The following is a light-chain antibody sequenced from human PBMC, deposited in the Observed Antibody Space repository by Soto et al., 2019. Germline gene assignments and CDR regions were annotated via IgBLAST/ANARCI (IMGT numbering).Light chain of an antibody. J-gene: IGLJ3*02. V-gene: IGLV1-44*01. Sequence: QSVLTQPPSASGTPGQRVTIPCSGSSSNIGSNTVNWYQQLPGTAPKLLIYSNNQRPSGVPDRFSGSKSGTSASLAISGLQSEDEADYYCAAWDDSLNGQGVFGGGTKLTVL. CDR1: SSNIGSNT. CDR3: AAWDDSLNGQGV. CDR2: SNN.